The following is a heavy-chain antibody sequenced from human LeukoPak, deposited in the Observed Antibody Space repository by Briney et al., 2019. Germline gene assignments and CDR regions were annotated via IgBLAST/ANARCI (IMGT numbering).Heavy chain of an antibody. CDR3: GKGLNRDYSGIGDY. V-gene: IGHV3-23*01. CDR1: GFTLSNYT. D-gene: IGHD5-12*01. J-gene: IGHJ4*02. CDR2: MRGGGDYT. Sequence: GGSPRLSCAASGFTLSNYTISGVRQAPRQGVEGMSSMRGGGDYTYYADSVKGRFTISRDNSENKLYLQADSLRAEDTAVYYCGKGLNRDYSGIGDYWGQGTLVTVSS.